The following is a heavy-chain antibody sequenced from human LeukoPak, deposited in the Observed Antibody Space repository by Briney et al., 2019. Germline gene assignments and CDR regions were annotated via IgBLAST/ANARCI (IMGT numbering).Heavy chain of an antibody. Sequence: GGSLRLSCAASGFTFGSYAMSWVRQAPGKGLEWLSAFSGSDGTTYYADSVKGRFSISRDTSKNTLYLQMNSLRAEDTAVYYRARDGTLVDFDFDYWGQGTLVTVSS. CDR2: FSGSDGTT. CDR1: GFTFGSYA. CDR3: ARDGTLVDFDFDY. D-gene: IGHD2-2*03. V-gene: IGHV3-23*01. J-gene: IGHJ4*02.